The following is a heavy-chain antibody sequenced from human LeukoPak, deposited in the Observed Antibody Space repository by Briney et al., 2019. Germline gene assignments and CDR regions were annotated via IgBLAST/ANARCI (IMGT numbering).Heavy chain of an antibody. J-gene: IGHJ4*02. V-gene: IGHV1-2*02. CDR2: INPNSGGT. CDR1: GYTFTSYG. D-gene: IGHD3-10*01. Sequence: ASVKVSCKASGYTFTSYGISWVRQAPGQGLEWMGWINPNSGGTNYAQKFQGRVTMTRDTSISTAYMELSRLRSDDTAVYYCARDGILRLLWFGELLYPTYFDYWGQGTLVTVSS. CDR3: ARDGILRLLWFGELLYPTYFDY.